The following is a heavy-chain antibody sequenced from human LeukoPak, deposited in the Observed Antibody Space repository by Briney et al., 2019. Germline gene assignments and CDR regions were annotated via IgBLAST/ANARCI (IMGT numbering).Heavy chain of an antibody. CDR3: VRDSIGFDP. V-gene: IGHV3-74*01. CDR1: GFTFNNYW. J-gene: IGHJ5*02. D-gene: IGHD2-2*01. Sequence: GSLRLSCAASGFTFNNYWCHWVRQAPGKGLVWVSRIDSDGSTTSYADSVKGRFTVSRDNAKNTVFLQMNSLRAEDTAVYYCVRDSIGFDPWGQGTLVTVSS. CDR2: IDSDGSTT.